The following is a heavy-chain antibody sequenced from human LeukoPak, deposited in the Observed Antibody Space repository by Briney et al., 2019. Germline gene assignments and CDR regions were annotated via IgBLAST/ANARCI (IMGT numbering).Heavy chain of an antibody. J-gene: IGHJ4*02. CDR2: ISYDGSTK. Sequence: PGRSLRLSCSASGFSFSTYAIHWVRQAPGKGLEWVAVISYDGSTKYYADSVKGRFTISRDNSKNTLYLQMNSLRAEDTAVYYCAKEEAYGYYYDSSGYRFDYWGQGALVTVSS. V-gene: IGHV3-30*18. CDR3: AKEEAYGYYYDSSGYRFDY. CDR1: GFSFSTYA. D-gene: IGHD3-22*01.